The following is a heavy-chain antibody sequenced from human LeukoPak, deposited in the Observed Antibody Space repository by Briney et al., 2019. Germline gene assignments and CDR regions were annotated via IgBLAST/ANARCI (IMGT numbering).Heavy chain of an antibody. V-gene: IGHV3-23*01. Sequence: PGGSLRLSCAASGFTFSSYAMRWVRQAPGKGLEWVSAISGSGGSTYYADSVKGRFTISRDNSKNTLYLQMNSLRAEDTAVYYCAKEGCSGGSCYSGYFDYWGQGTLVTVSS. CDR2: ISGSGGST. CDR1: GFTFSSYA. J-gene: IGHJ4*02. D-gene: IGHD2-15*01. CDR3: AKEGCSGGSCYSGYFDY.